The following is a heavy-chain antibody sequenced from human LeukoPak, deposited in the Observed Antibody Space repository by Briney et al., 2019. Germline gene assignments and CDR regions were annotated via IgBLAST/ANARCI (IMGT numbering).Heavy chain of an antibody. D-gene: IGHD3-9*01. CDR3: ARGQTARYFDWSKRPNYYYYYMDV. V-gene: IGHV1-2*02. J-gene: IGHJ6*03. CDR1: GYTFTGYF. CDR2: INPNSGGT. Sequence: ASVKVSCKASGYTFTGYFMHWVRQAPGQGLEWMGWINPNSGGTNYAQKFQGRVTMTRNTSISTAYMELSSLRSEDTAVYYCARGQTARYFDWSKRPNYYYYYMDVWGKGTTVTISS.